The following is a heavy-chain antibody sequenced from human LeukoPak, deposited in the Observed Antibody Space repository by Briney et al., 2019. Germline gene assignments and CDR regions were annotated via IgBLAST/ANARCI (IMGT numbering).Heavy chain of an antibody. CDR2: INHSGST. V-gene: IGHV4-34*01. J-gene: IGHJ5*02. D-gene: IGHD6-13*01. CDR1: GGSFSGYY. Sequence: SETLSLTCAVYGGSFSGYYWSWIRQPPGKGLEWIGEINHSGSTNYNPSLKSRVTISVDTSKNQFSLKLSSVTAADTAVYYCARVLGSYSSPNWFDHWGQGTLVTVSS. CDR3: ARVLGSYSSPNWFDH.